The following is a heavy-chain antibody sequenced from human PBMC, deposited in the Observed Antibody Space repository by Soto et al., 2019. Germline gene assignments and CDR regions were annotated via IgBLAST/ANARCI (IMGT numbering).Heavy chain of an antibody. CDR2: ISYDGTNE. V-gene: IGHV3-30*18. CDR3: FKDQVTKDVYYYYGMEV. CDR1: GFTFDNFA. J-gene: IGHJ6*02. Sequence: QVQLVESGGGVVQPGRSLRLSCAASGFTFDNFAMHWVRQAPGKGLEWVAIISYDGTNEYYAGPVNGRFTISRDNSKNTLYLQMNSLRAEDTAIYYCFKDQVTKDVYYYYGMEVWGQGTTVTVSS. D-gene: IGHD1-1*01.